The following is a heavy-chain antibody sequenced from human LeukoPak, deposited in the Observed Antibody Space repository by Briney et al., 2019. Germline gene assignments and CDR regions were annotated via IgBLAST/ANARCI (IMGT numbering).Heavy chain of an antibody. V-gene: IGHV4-59*01. J-gene: IGHJ6*02. D-gene: IGHD1-26*01. Sequence: SETLSLTCTVSGGSIRSYYWTWIRQPPGKGLEWIGYIYYSGSTNYNPSLKSRVTISADTSKNQFSLKLSSVTAADTAVYYCARDSTALYGGGYYYYGMDVWGQGTTVTVSS. CDR3: ARDSTALYGGGYYYYGMDV. CDR1: GGSIRSYY. CDR2: IYYSGST.